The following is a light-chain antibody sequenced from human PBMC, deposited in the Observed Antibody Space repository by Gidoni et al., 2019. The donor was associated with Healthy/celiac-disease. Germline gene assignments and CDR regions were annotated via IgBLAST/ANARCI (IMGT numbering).Light chain of an antibody. V-gene: IGKV4-1*01. J-gene: IGKJ1*01. CDR1: QSVLYSSNNKNY. CDR3: QQYYSTPSWT. Sequence: DIVMTQSPDSLAAALGERATLNCKCSQSVLYSSNNKNYLAWYQQKPGQPPKLLIYWASTRESGVPDRFSGSGSGTDFTLTISSLQAEDVAVYYCQQYYSTPSWTFGHXTKVEIK. CDR2: WAS.